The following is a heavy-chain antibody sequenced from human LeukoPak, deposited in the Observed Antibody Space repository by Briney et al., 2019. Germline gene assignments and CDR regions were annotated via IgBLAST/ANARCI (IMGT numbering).Heavy chain of an antibody. CDR1: GGSFSGYY. CDR2: INHSGST. D-gene: IGHD5-12*01. Sequence: PSETLSLTCAVYGGSFSGYYWSWIRQPPGKGLEWIGEINHSGSTNYNPSLKSRVTISVDTSKNQFSLKLSSVTAADTAVYYCAASGYDWGASFDYWGQGTLVTVSS. J-gene: IGHJ4*02. V-gene: IGHV4-34*01. CDR3: AASGYDWGASFDY.